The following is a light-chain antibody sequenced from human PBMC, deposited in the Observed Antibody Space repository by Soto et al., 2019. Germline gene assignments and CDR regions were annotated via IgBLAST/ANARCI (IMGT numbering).Light chain of an antibody. CDR2: GAS. J-gene: IGKJ1*01. CDR3: QQYGGSPRT. Sequence: EIVFTQSPGTLSFSPGERATLSCRASQSVSSTYLAWYQQKPGQAPRLLIYGASSRATGIPDRFSGGGSGTDFTLTINRLEPEDCAVYYCQQYGGSPRTFGQGTKVDIK. CDR1: QSVSSTY. V-gene: IGKV3-20*01.